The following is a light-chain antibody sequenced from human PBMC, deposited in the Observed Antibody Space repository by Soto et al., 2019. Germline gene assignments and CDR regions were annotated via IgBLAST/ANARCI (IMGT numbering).Light chain of an antibody. CDR1: QPVANDY. Sequence: VLTQSPATLSSTPGEAVTLSCRTSQPVANDYLAWYQQKPGQAPRLLIYLISSRAPGIPDRFSGSGSGTDFTLSISRLEPEDFAMYYCQRYGSSPPYSFGQGTKVE. J-gene: IGKJ2*01. V-gene: IGKV3-20*01. CDR3: QRYGSSPPYS. CDR2: LIS.